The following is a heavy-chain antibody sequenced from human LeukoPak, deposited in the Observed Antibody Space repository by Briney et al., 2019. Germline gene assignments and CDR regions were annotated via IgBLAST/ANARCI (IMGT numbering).Heavy chain of an antibody. J-gene: IGHJ3*02. V-gene: IGHV3-53*01. CDR3: TRGISSGSAFDI. D-gene: IGHD6-19*01. Sequence: XWXRXAPXXXLEWVSVMFSGGTPYYADSVKGRFTISRDNSKNTLFLKMSSLRAEDTAVYYCTRGISSGSAFDIWGQGTMVTVSS. CDR2: MFSGGTP.